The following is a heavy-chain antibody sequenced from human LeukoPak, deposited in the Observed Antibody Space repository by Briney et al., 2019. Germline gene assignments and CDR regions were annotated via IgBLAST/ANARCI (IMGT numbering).Heavy chain of an antibody. CDR3: ARDGTGDSFDY. V-gene: IGHV4-59*01. J-gene: IGHJ4*02. Sequence: PSETLSLTCTVSGGSINNYYWTWIRQPPGKGLEWLGYIYYSGSTNYNPSLKSRVTISVDTSKNQFSLKLSSVTAADTAVYYCARDGTGDSFDYWGQGTLVTVSS. CDR2: IYYSGST. D-gene: IGHD1-1*01. CDR1: GGSINNYY.